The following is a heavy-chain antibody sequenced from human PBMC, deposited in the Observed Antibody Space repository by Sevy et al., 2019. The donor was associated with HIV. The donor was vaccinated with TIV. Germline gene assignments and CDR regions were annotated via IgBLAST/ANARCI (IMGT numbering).Heavy chain of an antibody. Sequence: GGSLRLSCTTSGFTFGDYAMSWFRQAPGKGLEWVGFIRSKTYGGTTEYAPSVKGRFIISRDDSKTIAYLQMNSLKTEDTGVYYCSRGGPPIAVAGRRHFDYWGQGTLVTVSS. CDR3: SRGGPPIAVAGRRHFDY. V-gene: IGHV3-49*03. CDR1: GFTFGDYA. J-gene: IGHJ4*02. CDR2: IRSKTYGGTT. D-gene: IGHD6-19*01.